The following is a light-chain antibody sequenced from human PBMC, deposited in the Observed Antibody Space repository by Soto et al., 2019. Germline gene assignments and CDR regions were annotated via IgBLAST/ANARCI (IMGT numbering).Light chain of an antibody. V-gene: IGKV3-20*01. CDR3: QQYGSSPGT. Sequence: EMVLTQSPGTLSLSPGERATLSRRASQSVSFGYLAWYQQKPGQAPKLLIYGASTRATGIPDRFTGTRSGTDFTLTISRLEPEDFAVYYCQQYGSSPGTFGQGTKVDI. J-gene: IGKJ1*01. CDR1: QSVSFGY. CDR2: GAS.